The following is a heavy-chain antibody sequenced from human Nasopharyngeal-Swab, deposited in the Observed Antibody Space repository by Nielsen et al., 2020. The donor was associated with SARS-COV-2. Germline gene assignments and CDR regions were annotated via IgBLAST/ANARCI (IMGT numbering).Heavy chain of an antibody. CDR2: ISSSSYI. CDR3: ARDGLDYDFWSAYFMDV. D-gene: IGHD3-3*01. V-gene: IGHV3-21*01. J-gene: IGHJ6*02. CDR1: GFTFNNYN. Sequence: GGSLRLSCAASGFTFNNYNFNWVRQAPGKGLEWVSSISSSSYIYSADSVKGRFTISRDNAKNSLYLQMNSLRAEDTAVYYCARDGLDYDFWSAYFMDVWGQGTTVTVSS.